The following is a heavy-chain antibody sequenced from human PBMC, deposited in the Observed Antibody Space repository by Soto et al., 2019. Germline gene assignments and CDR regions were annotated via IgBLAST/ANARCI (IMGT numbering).Heavy chain of an antibody. CDR1: GFTPSDYD. CDR3: AKGGDYYDSSSGAFNI. Sequence: QVQMVESGGGVVQPGRSLRLSCAASGFTPSDYDLHWVRQAPGKGLEWVAFISYDGSNEHYADSVRGRFTISRDNSKNTLYLQMNSLRHEDTAVYRCAKGGDYYDSSSGAFNIWGQGTVVTVSS. CDR2: ISYDGSNE. J-gene: IGHJ3*02. D-gene: IGHD3-22*01. V-gene: IGHV3-30*18.